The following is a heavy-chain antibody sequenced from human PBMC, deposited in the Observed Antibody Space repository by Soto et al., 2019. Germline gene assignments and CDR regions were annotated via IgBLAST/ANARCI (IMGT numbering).Heavy chain of an antibody. CDR1: WFTFSSYG. J-gene: IGHJ6*02. CDR2: ISYDGSNK. D-gene: IGHD6-13*01. V-gene: IGHV3-30*18. Sequence: GGSLRLSCAASWFTFSSYGMHWGRQAPGKGLEWVAVISYDGSNKYYADSVKGRFTISRDNSKNTLYLQMNRLRAEDTAVYDWAKDRTRIAAAGHYDYYSYGMDVWGQGTTVTVSS. CDR3: AKDRTRIAAAGHYDYYSYGMDV.